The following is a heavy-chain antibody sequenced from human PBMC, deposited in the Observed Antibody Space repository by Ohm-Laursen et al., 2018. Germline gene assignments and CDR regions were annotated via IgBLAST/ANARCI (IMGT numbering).Heavy chain of an antibody. J-gene: IGHJ3*02. V-gene: IGHV3-15*01. D-gene: IGHD1-14*01. Sequence: SLRLSCAASGFTFSNAWMSWGRQAPGQGQEWDGRIKSKTDGGTTDYAAPVKGRFTTSRDDSKNSLYLQMNSLKTEDTAVYYCTSPGIRGTFDIWGQGTMVTVSS. CDR1: GFTFSNAW. CDR3: TSPGIRGTFDI. CDR2: IKSKTDGGTT.